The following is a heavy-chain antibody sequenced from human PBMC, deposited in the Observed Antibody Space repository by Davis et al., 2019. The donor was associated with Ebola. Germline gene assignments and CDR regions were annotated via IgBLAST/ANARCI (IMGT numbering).Heavy chain of an antibody. D-gene: IGHD3-22*01. J-gene: IGHJ4*02. CDR2: TRNKDNSYTT. V-gene: IGHV3-72*01. CDR1: GFTFSDHY. Sequence: PGGSLRLSCAASGFTFSDHYMDWVRQAPGKGLEWVGRTRNKDNSYTTEYAASVKGRFTISRDESKHSLYLQMNSLKTEDTAVYYCARGSVGYYLLDWGQGTLVTVSS. CDR3: ARGSVGYYLLD.